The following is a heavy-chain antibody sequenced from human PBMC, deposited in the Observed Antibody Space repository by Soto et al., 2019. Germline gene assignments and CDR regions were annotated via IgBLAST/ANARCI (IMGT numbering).Heavy chain of an antibody. CDR3: ASPRYDFWSGPHENTYHYYGMDV. V-gene: IGHV1-69*13. CDR2: IIPIFGTA. Sequence: EASVKVSCKASGGTFSSYAISWVRQAPGQGLEWMGGIIPIFGTANYAQKFQGRVTITADESTSTAYMELSSLRSEDTAVYYCASPRYDFWSGPHENTYHYYGMDVWGQGTTVTV. J-gene: IGHJ6*02. D-gene: IGHD3-3*01. CDR1: GGTFSSYA.